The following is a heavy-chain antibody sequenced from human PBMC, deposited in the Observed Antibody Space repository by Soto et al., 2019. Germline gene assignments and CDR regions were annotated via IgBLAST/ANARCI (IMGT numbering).Heavy chain of an antibody. D-gene: IGHD1-7*01. V-gene: IGHV6-1*01. CDR1: GDSVSSNSAA. J-gene: IGHJ6*02. CDR3: ARAVSNWNYVLLVVMDV. CDR2: TYYRSKWYN. Sequence: PSQTLSLTCAISGDSVSSNSAAWNWIRQSPSRGLEWLGRTYYRSKWYNDYAVSVKSRITINPDTSKNQFSLQLNSVTPEDTAVYYCARAVSNWNYVLLVVMDVWGQGTTVTVSS.